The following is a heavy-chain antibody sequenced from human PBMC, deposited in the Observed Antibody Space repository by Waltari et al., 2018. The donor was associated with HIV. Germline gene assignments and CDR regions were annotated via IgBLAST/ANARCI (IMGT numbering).Heavy chain of an antibody. V-gene: IGHV4-39*01. CDR2: IYYSGST. CDR1: GGSISSSSYY. Sequence: QLQLQESGPGLVKPSETLSLTCTVSGGSISSSSYYWGWIRQPPGKGVEWIGSIYYSGSTYYTPSLKRRVTISVDTSKNQFSLKLSSVTAADTAVYYCARALWLDYWGQGTLVTVSS. J-gene: IGHJ4*02. D-gene: IGHD5-18*01. CDR3: ARALWLDY.